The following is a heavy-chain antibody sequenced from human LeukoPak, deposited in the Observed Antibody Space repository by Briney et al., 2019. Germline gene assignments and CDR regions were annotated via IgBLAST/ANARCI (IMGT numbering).Heavy chain of an antibody. CDR3: ARGLGYYDFWSGYSNWFDP. J-gene: IGHJ5*02. D-gene: IGHD3-3*01. CDR2: INHSGST. Sequence: PSETLSPTCAVYGGSFSGYYWSWIRQPPGKGLEWIGEINHSGSTNYNPSLKSRVTISVDTSKNQFSLKLSSVTAADTAVYYCARGLGYYDFWSGYSNWFDPWGQGTLVTVSS. CDR1: GGSFSGYY. V-gene: IGHV4-34*01.